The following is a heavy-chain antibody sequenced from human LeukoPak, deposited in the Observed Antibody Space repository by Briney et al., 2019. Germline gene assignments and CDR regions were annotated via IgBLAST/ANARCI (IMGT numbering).Heavy chain of an antibody. CDR1: GGSISSSNW. J-gene: IGHJ4*02. CDR2: IYHSGST. D-gene: IGHD3-22*01. Sequence: SETLSLTCAVSGGSISSSNWWSWVRQPPGKGLEWIGEIYHSGSTNYNPSLKSRVTISVDTSKNQFSLKLSSVTAADTAVYYCARDGGQDYYDSSGSIFDYWGQGTLVTVSS. CDR3: ARDGGQDYYDSSGSIFDY. V-gene: IGHV4-4*02.